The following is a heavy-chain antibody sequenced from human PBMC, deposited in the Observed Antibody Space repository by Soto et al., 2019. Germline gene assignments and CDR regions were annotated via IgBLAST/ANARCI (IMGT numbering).Heavy chain of an antibody. CDR1: GFSFSAYN. D-gene: IGHD3-16*01. CDR3: VRSPKIGVRGAF. CDR2: IKVGSSRI. J-gene: IGHJ1*01. Sequence: PGGSLRLSCIGSGFSFSAYNMNWVRQAPGKRLEWVSSIKVGSSRIYQPDSMKGRFTISRDDARNSVYLQINSLRAEDTALYFCVRSPKIGVRGAFWGRGTQVTVSS. V-gene: IGHV3-21*01.